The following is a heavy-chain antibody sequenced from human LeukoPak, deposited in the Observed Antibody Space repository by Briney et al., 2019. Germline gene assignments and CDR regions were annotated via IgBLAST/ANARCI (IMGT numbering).Heavy chain of an antibody. CDR2: INHSGST. V-gene: IGHV4-34*01. CDR3: ARHNTRYEIWFGEPPSNSIDY. CDR1: GGSFSGYY. J-gene: IGHJ4*02. D-gene: IGHD3-10*01. Sequence: SETLSLTCAVYGGSFSGYYWSWIRQPPGKGLEWIGEINHSGSTNYNPSLKSRVTISVDTSKNQFSLKLSSVTAADTAVYYCARHNTRYEIWFGEPPSNSIDYWGQGTLVTVSS.